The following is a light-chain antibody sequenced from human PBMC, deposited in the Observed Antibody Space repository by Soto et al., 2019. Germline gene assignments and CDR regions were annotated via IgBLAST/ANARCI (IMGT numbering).Light chain of an antibody. CDR1: SSNLGAPYD. CDR3: QSYDSSLSGYV. J-gene: IGLJ1*01. CDR2: GNN. V-gene: IGLV1-40*01. Sequence: SVLTQPPSVSVAPGQAVIISCSGSSSNLGAPYDVNWFRQLPGTVPRLLIYGNNNRPSGVPDRFSGSKSGTSASPAITGLQAEDEADYYCQSYDSSLSGYVFGTGTKVTVL.